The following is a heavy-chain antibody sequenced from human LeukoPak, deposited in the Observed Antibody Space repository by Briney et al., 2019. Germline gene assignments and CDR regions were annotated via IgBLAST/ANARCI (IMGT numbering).Heavy chain of an antibody. Sequence: GGSLRLSCAASGFTVSSNYMSWVRQAPGKWLEWVSVIYSGGSTYYADSVKGRFTISRDNSKNTLYLQMNSLRAEDTAVYYCASAGYCGGDCYLQDAFDIWGQGTMVTVSS. CDR3: ASAGYCGGDCYLQDAFDI. D-gene: IGHD2-21*02. V-gene: IGHV3-53*01. CDR1: GFTVSSNY. J-gene: IGHJ3*02. CDR2: IYSGGST.